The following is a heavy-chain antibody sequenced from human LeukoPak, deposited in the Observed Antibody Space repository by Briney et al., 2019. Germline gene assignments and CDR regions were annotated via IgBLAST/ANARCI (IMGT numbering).Heavy chain of an antibody. CDR1: GGSISSYY. V-gene: IGHV4-34*01. Sequence: TSETLSLTCTVSGGSISSYYWSWIRQPPGKGLEWIGEINHSGTTNYNPSLKSRVTISVDTSKNQFSLKLSSVTAADTAVYYCSRERVLRYWGQGTLVTVSS. J-gene: IGHJ4*02. CDR3: SRERVLRY. CDR2: INHSGTT.